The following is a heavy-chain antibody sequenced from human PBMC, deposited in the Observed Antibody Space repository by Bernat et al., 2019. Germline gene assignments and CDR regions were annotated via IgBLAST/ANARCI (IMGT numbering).Heavy chain of an antibody. Sequence: EVQLLESGGGLVQPGGSLRLSCAASGFTFSNYAMSWVRQAPWKGLQWVSGITGTGGSTYYADSVKGRFTISRDNSKDTLFLQMSSLRAEDTAVYYCAADTYYDFWSGYQQDYWGQGTLVTVSS. CDR2: ITGTGGST. D-gene: IGHD3-3*01. CDR3: AADTYYDFWSGYQQDY. J-gene: IGHJ4*02. V-gene: IGHV3-23*01. CDR1: GFTFSNYA.